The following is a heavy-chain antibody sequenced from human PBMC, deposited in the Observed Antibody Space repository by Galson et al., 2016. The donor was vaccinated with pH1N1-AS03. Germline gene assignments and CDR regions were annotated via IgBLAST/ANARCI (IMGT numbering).Heavy chain of an antibody. CDR1: GFTISNFG. CDR2: ISFDGTNK. Sequence: SLRLSCAASGFTISNFGMLWVRQAPGQGLEWVAIISFDGTNKYYADSVKGRFSISRDNSKNTLFLQMGALRAEDTAVYYCANDFNYGFWSGYSFYWGQGALVTVSS. J-gene: IGHJ4*02. CDR3: ANDFNYGFWSGYSFY. D-gene: IGHD3-3*01. V-gene: IGHV3-30*18.